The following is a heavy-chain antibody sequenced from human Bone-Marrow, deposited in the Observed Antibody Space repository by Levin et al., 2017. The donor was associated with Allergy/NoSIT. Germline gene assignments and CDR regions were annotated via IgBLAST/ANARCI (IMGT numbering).Heavy chain of an antibody. V-gene: IGHV5-51*01. Sequence: GESLKISCQGSGDSFTRHWIAWVRQMPGKGLEYMGTIYPGDSDTRYNPSFQGHVSIAADRSISTAYLQWVSLSASDTATYYCARYSSGSSCSNTDCYSNFDYWGQRTRVTVSS. D-gene: IGHD2-21*02. CDR2: IYPGDSDT. CDR1: GDSFTRHW. J-gene: IGHJ4*02. CDR3: ARYSSGSSCSNTDCYSNFDY.